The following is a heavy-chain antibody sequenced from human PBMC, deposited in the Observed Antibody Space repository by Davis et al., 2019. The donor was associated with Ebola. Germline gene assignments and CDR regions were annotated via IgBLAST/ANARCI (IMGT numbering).Heavy chain of an antibody. CDR3: ARVPGGCSSTSCSRTYFYYYMDV. CDR1: GISLTTSI. Sequence: GESLKISCAASGISLTTSIMHWVRQAPGKGLEWVVGISFDGSKYYVDSVKGRFTTSMDNFRNTLYLQMDSLRAEDTAVYYCARVPGGCSSTSCSRTYFYYYMDVWGKGTTVTVSS. J-gene: IGHJ6*03. CDR2: ISFDGSK. V-gene: IGHV3-30-3*01. D-gene: IGHD2-2*01.